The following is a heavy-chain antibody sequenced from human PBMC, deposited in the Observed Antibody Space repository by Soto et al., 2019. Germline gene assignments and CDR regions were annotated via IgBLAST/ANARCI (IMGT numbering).Heavy chain of an antibody. Sequence: QVQLQESGPGLVKPSQTLSLTCTVSGGSISSGGYYWSWIRQHPGKGLEWIGYIYYSGSTYYNPSLKSRVTISVDTSKNQFSLKLSSVTAADTAVYYCARGGHGQRMTRVRGVSHGGQGTLVTVSS. V-gene: IGHV4-31*03. D-gene: IGHD3-10*01. CDR1: GGSISSGGYY. CDR2: IYYSGST. CDR3: ARGGHGQRMTRVRGVSH. J-gene: IGHJ4*02.